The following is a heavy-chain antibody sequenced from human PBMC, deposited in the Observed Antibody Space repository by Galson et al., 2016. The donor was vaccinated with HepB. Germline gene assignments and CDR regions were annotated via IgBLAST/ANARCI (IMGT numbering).Heavy chain of an antibody. CDR3: AAGAGWVEDH. Sequence: SLRLSCAASGFTFSSYFMTWVRQAPGKGLQWVANIEKDGSEKNYVDSVKGRFTISRDNAKNSLYLQMNTLRAEDTAVYYCAAGAGWVEDHWGQGTLVIVSS. J-gene: IGHJ4*02. CDR1: GFTFSSYF. CDR2: IEKDGSEK. V-gene: IGHV3-7*03. D-gene: IGHD5-24*01.